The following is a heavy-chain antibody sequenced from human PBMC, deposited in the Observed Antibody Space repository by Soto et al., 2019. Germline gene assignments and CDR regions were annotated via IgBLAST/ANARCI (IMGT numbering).Heavy chain of an antibody. CDR1: GGTFSSYA. Sequence: SVKVSCKASGGTFSSYAISWVRQAPGQGLEWMGGIIPIFGTANYAQKFQGRVTITADESTSTAYMELSSLRSEDTAVYYCARVIYYDSSGYSGDFDYWGQGTPVTVSS. V-gene: IGHV1-69*13. CDR2: IIPIFGTA. J-gene: IGHJ4*02. CDR3: ARVIYYDSSGYSGDFDY. D-gene: IGHD3-22*01.